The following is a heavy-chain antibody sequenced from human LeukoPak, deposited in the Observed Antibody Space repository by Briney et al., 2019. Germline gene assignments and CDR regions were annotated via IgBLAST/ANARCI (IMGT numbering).Heavy chain of an antibody. CDR1: GGSISSSNW. Sequence: SGTLSLTCAVSGGSISSSNWWSWVHQPPGKGLEWIGEIYHSGSTNYKSSLKSRVTISVDKSKNQFSLKLSSVTAADTAVYYCARATLRYYFDYWGQGTLVTVSS. J-gene: IGHJ4*02. CDR2: IYHSGST. V-gene: IGHV4-4*02. CDR3: ARATLRYYFDY.